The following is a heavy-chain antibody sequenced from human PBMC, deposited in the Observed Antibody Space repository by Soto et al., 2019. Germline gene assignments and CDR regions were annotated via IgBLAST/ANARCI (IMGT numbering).Heavy chain of an antibody. V-gene: IGHV4-59*08. CDR1: GGSISSYY. D-gene: IGHD3-10*01. J-gene: IGHJ4*02. CDR3: ARHNYGSGSTYFDY. Sequence: QVQLQESGPGLVKPSETLSLTCTVSGGSISSYYWSWSRQPPAKGLEWIGYIYYSGSTNYNPSLKSRVTISVDTSKNQFSLKLNSMTAADTAVYYCARHNYGSGSTYFDYWGQGTLVTVSS. CDR2: IYYSGST.